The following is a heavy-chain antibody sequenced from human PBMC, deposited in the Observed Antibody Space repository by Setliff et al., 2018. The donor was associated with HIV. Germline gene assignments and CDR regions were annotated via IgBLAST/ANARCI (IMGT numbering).Heavy chain of an antibody. CDR2: INFSGTT. Sequence: LSLTCGVFGGPFSGYFWSWIRQSPGKGLERIGEINFSGTTNYNPSLKSRVTISIDTSKEWFSLNLTSVTAADTAIYYCVRGGGEHYSLFSGYYTPWGDFWGQGTLVTVSS. CDR1: GGPFSGYF. CDR3: VRGGGEHYSLFSGYYTPWGDF. V-gene: IGHV4-34*01. J-gene: IGHJ4*02. D-gene: IGHD3-3*01.